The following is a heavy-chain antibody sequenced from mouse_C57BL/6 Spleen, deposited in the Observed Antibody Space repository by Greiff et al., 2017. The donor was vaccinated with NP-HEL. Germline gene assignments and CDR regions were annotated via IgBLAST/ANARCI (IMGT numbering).Heavy chain of an antibody. Sequence: VQLQQPGAELVRPGSSVKLSCKASGYTFTSYWMDWVKQRPGQGLEWIGNIYPSDSETHYNQKFKDKATLTVDKSSSTAYMQLSSLTSEDSAVYYCARPNSSGYVFFAYWGQGTLVTVSA. CDR1: GYTFTSYW. J-gene: IGHJ3*01. V-gene: IGHV1-61*01. CDR2: IYPSDSET. D-gene: IGHD3-2*02. CDR3: ARPNSSGYVFFAY.